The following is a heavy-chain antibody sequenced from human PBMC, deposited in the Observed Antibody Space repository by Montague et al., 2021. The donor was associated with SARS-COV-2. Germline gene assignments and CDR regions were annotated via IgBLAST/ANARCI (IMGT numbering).Heavy chain of an antibody. Sequence: TLSLTCSVSGGPISTGYYSWSWIRPPPGKGLERIGYYFPGGSSYNNASIQRRVTILIDNYKNQFSLRPTSMTAADTAVYFCARGGADFDYYGWVDHWGQGILVTVS. CDR3: ARGGADFDYYGWVDH. V-gene: IGHV4-30-2*01. D-gene: IGHD3-22*01. CDR2: YFPGGSS. CDR1: GGPISTGYYS. J-gene: IGHJ5*02.